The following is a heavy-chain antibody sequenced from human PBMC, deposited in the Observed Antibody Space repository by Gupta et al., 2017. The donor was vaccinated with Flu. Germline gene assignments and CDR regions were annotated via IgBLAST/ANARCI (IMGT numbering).Heavy chain of an antibody. V-gene: IGHV1-69*02. CDR2: IIPILGIA. CDR3: ARSRGGCSSTSCYTDAFDI. Sequence: HVQLVQSGAEVKKPGSSGKVSCKASGGPFSRDPNSRVRQAPGQGLEWMGRIIPILGIANYAQKFQGRVTITADKSTSTAYMELSSLRSEDTAVYYCARSRGGCSSTSCYTDAFDIWGQGTMVTVSS. D-gene: IGHD2-2*02. CDR1: GGPFSRDP. J-gene: IGHJ3*02.